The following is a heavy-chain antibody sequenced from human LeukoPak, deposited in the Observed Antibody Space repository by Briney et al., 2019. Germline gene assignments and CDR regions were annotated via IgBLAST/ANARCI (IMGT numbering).Heavy chain of an antibody. J-gene: IGHJ4*02. CDR3: ARDFMYNVNCAGC. Sequence: GGSLRLSCSASGVTFSDYYSMNWVRQAPGKGLEWVSVISGSGRYIYYGDSVRGRFTISRDNAKNSVLLEINSLRVEDTAVYYCARDFMYNVNCAGCWGQGTLVTVSS. CDR1: GVTFSDYYS. V-gene: IGHV3-21*01. CDR2: ISGSGRYI. D-gene: IGHD1-14*01.